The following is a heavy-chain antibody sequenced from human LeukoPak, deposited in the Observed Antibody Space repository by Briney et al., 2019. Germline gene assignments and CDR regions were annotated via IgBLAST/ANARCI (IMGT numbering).Heavy chain of an antibody. D-gene: IGHD5-24*01. CDR1: GFTFSSYG. CDR2: ISGSGGST. Sequence: GGSLRLSCAASGFTFSSYGMSWVRQAPGKGLEWVSGISGSGGSTYYADSVKGRFTISRDNSKNTLYLQMNSLRAEDTAVYYCAKSRDGYNNFDYWGQGTLVTVSS. J-gene: IGHJ4*02. CDR3: AKSRDGYNNFDY. V-gene: IGHV3-23*01.